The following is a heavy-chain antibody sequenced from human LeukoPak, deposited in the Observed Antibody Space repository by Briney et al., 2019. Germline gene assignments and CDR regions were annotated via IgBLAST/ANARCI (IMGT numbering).Heavy chain of an antibody. CDR2: IYSSGSA. CDR3: ARDRHGSGSAHSFDP. Sequence: PSETLSLICTVSGGSISGYYWSWIRQPPGKGLEWVAYIYSSGSANYNPSLKSRVTISVDTSKNQFSLKLSSVTAADTAVYYCARDRHGSGSAHSFDPWGQGVLVTVPP. J-gene: IGHJ5*02. CDR1: GGSISGYY. D-gene: IGHD3-10*01. V-gene: IGHV4-59*01.